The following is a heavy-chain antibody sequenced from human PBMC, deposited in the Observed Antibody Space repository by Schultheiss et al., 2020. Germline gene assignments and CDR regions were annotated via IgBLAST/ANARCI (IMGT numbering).Heavy chain of an antibody. CDR1: GGSISSGDYY. CDR2: IYHSGST. Sequence: GSLRLSCTVSGGSISSGDYYWSWIRQPPGKGLEWIGSIYHSGSTNYNPSLKSRVTISVDTSKNQFSLKLSSVTAADTAVYYCARNIVVVPAALLYMDVWGKGTTVTVSS. CDR3: ARNIVVVPAALLYMDV. J-gene: IGHJ6*03. V-gene: IGHV4-39*07. D-gene: IGHD2-2*01.